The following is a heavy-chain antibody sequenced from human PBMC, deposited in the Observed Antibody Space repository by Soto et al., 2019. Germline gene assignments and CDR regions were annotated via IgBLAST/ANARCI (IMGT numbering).Heavy chain of an antibody. CDR3: AREMTIFGVAPGGGVDV. D-gene: IGHD3-3*01. Sequence: SETLSLTCAVSGGSINTCGFSWSWIRQPPGRGLEWIGSIYQSGRTYYIPSLKSRVTMSLEKSKNQFSLKINSVVAADTAIYYCAREMTIFGVAPGGGVDVWGQGTTVTVSS. J-gene: IGHJ6*02. CDR2: IYQSGRT. V-gene: IGHV4-30-2*01. CDR1: GGSINTCGFS.